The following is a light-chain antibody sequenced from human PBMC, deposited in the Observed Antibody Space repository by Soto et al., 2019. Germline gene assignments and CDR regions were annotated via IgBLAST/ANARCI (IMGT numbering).Light chain of an antibody. Sequence: EVGRPQSPATLSVSPGEGATLSCRASQSVSSKLAWYQQKPGQAPSLLIYDASTRATGIPARFSGSGSGTEFTLTISSLQSQDFAVYYCQQYYKWPLTFGGGTKVDI. J-gene: IGKJ4*01. V-gene: IGKV3-15*01. CDR3: QQYYKWPLT. CDR2: DAS. CDR1: QSVSSK.